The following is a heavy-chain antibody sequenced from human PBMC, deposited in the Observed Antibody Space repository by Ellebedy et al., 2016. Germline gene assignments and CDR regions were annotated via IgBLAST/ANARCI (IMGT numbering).Heavy chain of an antibody. J-gene: IGHJ4*02. V-gene: IGHV3-74*01. CDR3: AKGFGD. D-gene: IGHD3-10*01. Sequence: GESLKISXAVSGFTFSSHWMHWVRQAPGKGLVWVSRISTDGSSTNYADSVKGRFSISRDNAKNSLYLEMNSLRVEDTAVYFCAKGFGDWGQGTLVFVAS. CDR2: ISTDGSST. CDR1: GFTFSSHW.